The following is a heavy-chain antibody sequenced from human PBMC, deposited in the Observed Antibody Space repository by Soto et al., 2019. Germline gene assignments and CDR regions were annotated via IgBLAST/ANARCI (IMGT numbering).Heavy chain of an antibody. CDR3: AKTVGATKLEDY. CDR2: ISNSDDVG. J-gene: IGHJ4*02. CDR1: GFNFTNHV. V-gene: IGHV3-23*01. Sequence: EVQLLESGGGLVQPRRSLRLSCSASGFNFTNHVINWVRQAPGKSLEWVSSISNSDDVGFYADSMKGRFIVSRDTSTNTIYLQMNYLRVEDTAVYYCAKTVGATKLEDYWGQGTLVTVSS. D-gene: IGHD1-26*01.